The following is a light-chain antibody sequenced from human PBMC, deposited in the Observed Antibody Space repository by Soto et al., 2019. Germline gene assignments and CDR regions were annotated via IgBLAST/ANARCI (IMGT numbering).Light chain of an antibody. Sequence: EIVMTQSPATLSVSPGERATLSCRASQSVSSNLAWYQQKPGQAPRLLIYGASTRATGILARFSGSGSGTEFTLTISSLQSEDFALFYCQQYNNWPYTFGQGTRLEIK. V-gene: IGKV3-15*01. CDR1: QSVSSN. J-gene: IGKJ2*01. CDR3: QQYNNWPYT. CDR2: GAS.